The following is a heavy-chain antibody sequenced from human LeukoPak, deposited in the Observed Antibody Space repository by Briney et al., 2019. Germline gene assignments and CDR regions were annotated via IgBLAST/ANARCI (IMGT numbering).Heavy chain of an antibody. CDR3: ATGAHCSGGSCYPDLLYFQH. Sequence: PSETLSLTCTVSGGSISSSSYYWGWIRQPPGKGLEWIGSIYYSGSTYYNPSLKSRVTISVDTSKNQFSLKLTSVTAADTAVYYCATGAHCSGGSCYPDLLYFQHWGQGTLVTVSS. D-gene: IGHD2-15*01. V-gene: IGHV4-39*07. CDR2: IYYSGST. J-gene: IGHJ1*01. CDR1: GGSISSSSYY.